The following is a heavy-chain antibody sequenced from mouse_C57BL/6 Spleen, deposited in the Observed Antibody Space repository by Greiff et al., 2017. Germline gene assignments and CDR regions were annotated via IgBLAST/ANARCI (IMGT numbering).Heavy chain of an antibody. Sequence: QVQLQQPGTELVKPGASVKLSCKASGYTFTSYWMHWVKQRPGQGLEWIGNINPSNGGTNYNEKFKSKATLTVDKSSSTAYMQLSSLTSAASAVYYCARRGGGYCGYFDVWGTGTTVTVSS. CDR2: INPSNGGT. V-gene: IGHV1-53*01. CDR1: GYTFTSYW. J-gene: IGHJ1*03. D-gene: IGHD2-3*01. CDR3: ARRGGGYCGYFDV.